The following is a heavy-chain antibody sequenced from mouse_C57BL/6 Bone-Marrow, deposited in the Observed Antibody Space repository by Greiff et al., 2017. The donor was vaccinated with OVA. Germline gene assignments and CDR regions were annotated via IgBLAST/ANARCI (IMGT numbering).Heavy chain of an antibody. Sequence: EVKLQESGGDLVKPGGSLKLSCAASGFTFSSYGMSWVRQTPDKRLEWVATISSGGSYTYYPDSVKGRFTISRDNAKNTLYLQMSSLKSEDTAMYYCARLTKAWGQGTLVTVSA. V-gene: IGHV5-6*01. J-gene: IGHJ3*01. CDR3: ARLTKA. CDR2: ISSGGSYT. CDR1: GFTFSSYG.